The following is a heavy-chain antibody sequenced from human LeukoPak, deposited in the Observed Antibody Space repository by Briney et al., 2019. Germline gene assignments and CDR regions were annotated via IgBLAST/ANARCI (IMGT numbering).Heavy chain of an antibody. CDR3: ARGCGTRCYMYHYGMDV. CDR1: GGSISSGGYY. J-gene: IGHJ6*02. V-gene: IGHV4-31*03. Sequence: SQTLSLTCNVSGGSISSGGYYWSWIRQHPGKGLEWLGYIYYSGSTYYNPSLKSRVTISVDTSKNQFSLKLSSVTAADTAVYYCARGCGTRCYMYHYGMDVWGQGTTVTVSS. D-gene: IGHD2-2*02. CDR2: IYYSGST.